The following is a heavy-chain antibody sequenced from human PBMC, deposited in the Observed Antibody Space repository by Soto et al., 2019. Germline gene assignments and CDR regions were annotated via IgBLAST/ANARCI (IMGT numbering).Heavy chain of an antibody. CDR1: GGSISSGGYS. V-gene: IGHV4-30-2*01. J-gene: IGHJ3*02. CDR3: ARQPYQNDAFDI. Sequence: QLQLQESGSGLAKPSQTLSLTCAVSGGSISSGGYSWSWIRQPPGKGLEWIGYIYHSGSTYYNPSLKSRVTISVDRSKNQFSLKLSSVTAADTAVYYCARQPYQNDAFDIWGQGTMVTVSS. D-gene: IGHD2-2*01. CDR2: IYHSGST.